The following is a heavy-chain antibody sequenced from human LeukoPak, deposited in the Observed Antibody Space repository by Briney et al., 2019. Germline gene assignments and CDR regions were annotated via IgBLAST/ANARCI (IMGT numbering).Heavy chain of an antibody. Sequence: PGGSLRLSCAASGFTFSSYGMHWVRQAPGKGLEWVAFIRYDGSNKYYADSVKGRFTISRDNSKNTLYLQMNGLRAEDTAVYYCAKDTYYYDSSGYSHYFDYWGQGTLVTVSS. CDR2: IRYDGSNK. CDR1: GFTFSSYG. J-gene: IGHJ4*02. CDR3: AKDTYYYDSSGYSHYFDY. D-gene: IGHD3-22*01. V-gene: IGHV3-30*02.